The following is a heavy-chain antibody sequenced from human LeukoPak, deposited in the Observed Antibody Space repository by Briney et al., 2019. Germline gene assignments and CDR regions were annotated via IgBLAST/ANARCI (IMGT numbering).Heavy chain of an antibody. CDR3: ASTAGRWLQFEDY. D-gene: IGHD5-24*01. CDR1: GGSISSGDYY. CDR2: IYYSGST. Sequence: SETLSLTWTVSGGSISSGDYYWSWIRQPPGKGLEWIGYIYYSGSTYYNPSLKSRVTISVDTSKNQFSLKLSSVTAADTAVYYCASTAGRWLQFEDYWGQGTLVTVSS. V-gene: IGHV4-30-4*01. J-gene: IGHJ4*02.